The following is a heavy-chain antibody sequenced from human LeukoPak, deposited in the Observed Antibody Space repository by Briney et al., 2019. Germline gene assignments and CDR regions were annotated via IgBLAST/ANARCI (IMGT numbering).Heavy chain of an antibody. CDR3: ASSDNTAMVTQDAFDI. J-gene: IGHJ3*02. D-gene: IGHD5-18*01. Sequence: PGGSLRLSCAASGFTVSSNYMSWVRQAPGKGLEWVSVIYSGGSTYYADSVQGRLTISRDNSKNTLYLQMNSLRAEDTAVYYCASSDNTAMVTQDAFDIWGQGTMVTVSS. V-gene: IGHV3-53*01. CDR2: IYSGGST. CDR1: GFTVSSNY.